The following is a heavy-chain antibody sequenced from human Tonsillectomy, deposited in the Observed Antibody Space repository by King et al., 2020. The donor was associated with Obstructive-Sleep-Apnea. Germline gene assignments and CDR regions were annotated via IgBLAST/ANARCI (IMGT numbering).Heavy chain of an antibody. Sequence: VQLVESGGGLVQPGESLRLSCATSGFIFRNYAMSWVRQAPGKGLEWVSSFSGKTYYADPLRGRFTISRDNSKNTLYLQMNSLRVEDTALYYCMQGDRADFLHWGQGTLVTVSS. CDR3: MQGDRADFLH. CDR1: GFIFRNYA. V-gene: IGHV3-23*04. CDR2: FSGKT. J-gene: IGHJ1*01. D-gene: IGHD1-14*01.